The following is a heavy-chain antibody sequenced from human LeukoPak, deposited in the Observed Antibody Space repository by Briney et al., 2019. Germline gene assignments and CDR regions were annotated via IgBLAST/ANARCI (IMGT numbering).Heavy chain of an antibody. V-gene: IGHV1-2*02. Sequence: GASVKVSCKASGYTFTGYYMHWVRQAPGQGLEWMGWINPNSGGTNYAQKFQGRVTMTRDTSISTAYMELSRLRSDDTAVCYCARDKGTMTNLMDVWGKGTTVTVSS. CDR3: ARDKGTMTNLMDV. CDR2: INPNSGGT. J-gene: IGHJ6*03. D-gene: IGHD4-17*01. CDR1: GYTFTGYY.